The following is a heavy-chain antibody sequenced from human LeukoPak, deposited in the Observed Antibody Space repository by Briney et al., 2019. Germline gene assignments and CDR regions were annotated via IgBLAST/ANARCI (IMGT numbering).Heavy chain of an antibody. Sequence: SETLSLTCTVSGGSISSGSSYWSWIRQPAGKGLEWIGRIYTSGSTNYNPSLKSRVTISVDTSKNQFSLKLSSVTAADTAVYYCAREIWSSGSVGSDYWGQGTLVTVSS. CDR1: GGSISSGSSY. CDR2: IYTSGST. V-gene: IGHV4-61*02. D-gene: IGHD3-22*01. CDR3: AREIWSSGSVGSDY. J-gene: IGHJ4*02.